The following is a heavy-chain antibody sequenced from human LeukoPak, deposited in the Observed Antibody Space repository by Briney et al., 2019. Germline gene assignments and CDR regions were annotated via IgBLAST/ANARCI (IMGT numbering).Heavy chain of an antibody. V-gene: IGHV1-69*08. CDR3: TRVNLRGGQYNWFDP. CDR1: GGTFRSHI. CDR2: ITPIIDSA. D-gene: IGHD3-16*01. Sequence: SVKVSCKTFGGTFRSHIFSWVRQAPGQGLEWMGKITPIIDSARYSQKFRDRLTITGDSSTGTAYMELSSLTPEDTALYYCTRVNLRGGQYNWFDPSGQGTQVIVSS. J-gene: IGHJ5*02.